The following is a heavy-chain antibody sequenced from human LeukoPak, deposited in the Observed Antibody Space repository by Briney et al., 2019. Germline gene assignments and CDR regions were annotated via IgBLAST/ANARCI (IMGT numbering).Heavy chain of an antibody. V-gene: IGHV4-59*01. CDR3: ARDAGHYDSSGYYPPNWFDP. CDR1: GGSISSYY. J-gene: IGHJ5*02. Sequence: SETLSLTCTVSGGSISSYYWSRIRQPPGKGLEWIGYIYYSGSTNYNPSLKSRVTISVDTSKNQFSLKLSSVTAADTAVYYCARDAGHYDSSGYYPPNWFDPWGQGTLVTVSS. D-gene: IGHD3-22*01. CDR2: IYYSGST.